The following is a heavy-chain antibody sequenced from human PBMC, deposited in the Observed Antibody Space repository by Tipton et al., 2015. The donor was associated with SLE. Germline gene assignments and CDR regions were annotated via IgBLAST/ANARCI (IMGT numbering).Heavy chain of an antibody. Sequence: SLRLSCAASSLTVSSNYMTWIRQPPGMGLEWVSLMYSSGDTLYADSVKGRFTVSRDSSKNTLYLQMNILRPDDTAVYYCARGVLWSGEAPLASWGQGALVTVSS. CDR2: MYSSGDT. J-gene: IGHJ4*02. CDR3: ARGVLWSGEAPLAS. D-gene: IGHD3-10*01. CDR1: SLTVSSNY. V-gene: IGHV3-66*03.